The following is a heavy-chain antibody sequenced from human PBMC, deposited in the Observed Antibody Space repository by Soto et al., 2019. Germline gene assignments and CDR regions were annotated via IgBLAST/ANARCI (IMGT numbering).Heavy chain of an antibody. CDR3: VRGPLHGAFDI. V-gene: IGHV3-30-3*01. Sequence: QVQLVESGGGVVQPGGSLRLCCEASGFSFRSSSIHWVRQAPDRGLQWVAHISPDGRGQYYADSVKGRFTMSRDNSKNTLCLQMTSLRVEDTAVFYCVRGPLHGAFDIWGQGTMVTVSS. D-gene: IGHD4-4*01. CDR2: ISPDGRGQ. CDR1: GFSFRSSS. J-gene: IGHJ3*02.